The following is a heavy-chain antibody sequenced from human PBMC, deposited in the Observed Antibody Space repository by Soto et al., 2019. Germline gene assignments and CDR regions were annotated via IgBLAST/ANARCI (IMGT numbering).Heavy chain of an antibody. V-gene: IGHV4-39*01. CDR1: GGSISSSSYY. CDR3: ARHWIARTSIVGATTVNWFDP. Sequence: PSETPSLTCTVSGGSISSSSYYWGWIRQPPGKGLELIGSFYYSGSTYYNPSLKSRVTISVDTSKNQFSLKLSSVTAADTAVYYCARHWIARTSIVGATTVNWFDPWGQGTLVTVSS. J-gene: IGHJ5*02. CDR2: FYYSGST. D-gene: IGHD1-26*01.